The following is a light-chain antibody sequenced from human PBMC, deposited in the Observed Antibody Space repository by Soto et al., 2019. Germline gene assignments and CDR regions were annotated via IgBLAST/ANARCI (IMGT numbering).Light chain of an antibody. CDR2: DAS. CDR1: QSIAPF. J-gene: IGKJ2*01. Sequence: DIQMTQSPSSLSASVGDRVTITCRASQSIAPFLNWYQHKPGKAPKLLIYDASSLQSGVSSRFSGSGPGRDFTLTISNLQPEDFATYYCQQSYSSSANIFGQGTKLEIK. CDR3: QQSYSSSANI. V-gene: IGKV1-39*01.